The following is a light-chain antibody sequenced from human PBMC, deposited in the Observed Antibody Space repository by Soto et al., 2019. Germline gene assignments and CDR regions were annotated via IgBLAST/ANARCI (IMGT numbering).Light chain of an antibody. CDR1: QSVSSY. CDR3: QQRSNGPPWT. J-gene: IGKJ1*01. V-gene: IGKV3-11*01. Sequence: EIVLTQSPATLSLSPGERATLSCRASQSVSSYLAWYQQKPGQAPRLLIYDASNRATGIPARFSGSGSGTDFTPPISGLGPEDFAVYSCQQRSNGPPWTSAQGPKVEIK. CDR2: DAS.